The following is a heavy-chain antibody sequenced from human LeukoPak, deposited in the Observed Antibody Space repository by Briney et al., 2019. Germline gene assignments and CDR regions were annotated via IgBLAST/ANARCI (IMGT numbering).Heavy chain of an antibody. J-gene: IGHJ6*03. V-gene: IGHV4-59*08. CDR2: IYTSGST. CDR3: ARHIAARPPNYYYYYYMDV. CDR1: GGSISSYY. Sequence: SETQSLTCTVSGGSISSYYWSWIRQPPGKGLEWIGYIYTSGSTNYNPSLKSRVTISVDTSKNQFSLKLSSVTAADTAAYYCARHIAARPPNYYYYYYMDVRGEGTTVTVSS. D-gene: IGHD6-6*01.